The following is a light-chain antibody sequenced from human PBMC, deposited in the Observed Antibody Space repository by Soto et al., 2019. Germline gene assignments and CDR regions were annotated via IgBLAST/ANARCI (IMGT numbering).Light chain of an antibody. V-gene: IGLV2-8*01. J-gene: IGLJ2*01. CDR2: EVS. CDR1: SSDVGGYNY. Sequence: QSVLTQPPSASGSPGQSVTISCTGTSSDVGGYNYVSWYQQHPDKAPKLMIYEVSKRPSGVPDRFSGSKSGNTASLTVSGLQAEDEADYYCSSYAGNNVVFGGGTKLTVL. CDR3: SSYAGNNVV.